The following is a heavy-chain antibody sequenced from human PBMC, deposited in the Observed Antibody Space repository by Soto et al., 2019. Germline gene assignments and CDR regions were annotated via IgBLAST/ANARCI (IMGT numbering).Heavy chain of an antibody. J-gene: IGHJ4*02. CDR1: GYTFTSYD. V-gene: IGHV1-8*01. CDR3: ARYQEQWLDEDY. CDR2: MNPNSGNT. Sequence: QVQLVQSGAEVKKPGASVKVSCKASGYTFTSYDINWVRQATGQGLEWMGWMNPNSGNTGYAQKFQGRVTMTRNTAISTAYRELSSLRSEDTAVYYCARYQEQWLDEDYWGQGTLVTVSS. D-gene: IGHD6-19*01.